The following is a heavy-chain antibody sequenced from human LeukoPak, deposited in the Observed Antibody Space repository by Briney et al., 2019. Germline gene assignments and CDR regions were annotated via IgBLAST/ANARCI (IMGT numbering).Heavy chain of an antibody. CDR2: ISGSGGST. D-gene: IGHD5-12*01. CDR1: GFTFSSYA. CDR3: AKGDAVATGFGY. V-gene: IGHV3-23*01. J-gene: IGHJ4*03. Sequence: GGSLRLSCAASGFTFSSYAMSWVRQAPGKGLEWVSAISGSGGSTYYADSVKGRFTISRDSSKNTLYLQMNSLRAEDTAVYYCAKGDAVATGFGYWGQGTTVTVSS.